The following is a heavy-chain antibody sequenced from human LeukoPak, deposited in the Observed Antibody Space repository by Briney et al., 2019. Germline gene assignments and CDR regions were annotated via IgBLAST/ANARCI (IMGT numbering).Heavy chain of an antibody. D-gene: IGHD6-13*01. CDR2: IIPIFHTT. V-gene: IGHV1-69*13. CDR1: GGTFSSYA. CDR3: ATTASAPGRHSWFDP. J-gene: IGHJ5*02. Sequence: SVKVSCKTSGGTFSSYAINWMRQAPGQGLEWMGGIIPIFHTTNHAQKFQDRVTITADESTSPACMELSSLRSEDTAIYYSATTASAPGRHSWFDPWGQGTLVTVSS.